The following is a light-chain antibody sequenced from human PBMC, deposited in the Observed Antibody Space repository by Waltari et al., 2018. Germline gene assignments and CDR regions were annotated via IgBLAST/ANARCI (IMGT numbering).Light chain of an antibody. CDR3: QQYGSSPYT. CDR2: GAS. Sequence: EIVLTQSPGTLSLSPGERATLSCRASQSVSSSYLAGYQQKPGQAPRLLIYGASSRATGIPDRFSGSGSGTDFTLTISRLEPEDFAVYYCQQYGSSPYTFGQGTKLEIK. V-gene: IGKV3-20*01. CDR1: QSVSSSY. J-gene: IGKJ2*01.